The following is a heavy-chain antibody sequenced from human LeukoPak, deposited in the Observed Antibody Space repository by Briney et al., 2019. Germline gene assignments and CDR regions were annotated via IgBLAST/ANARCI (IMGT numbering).Heavy chain of an antibody. D-gene: IGHD4-11*01. CDR3: TRHVDNYEGFDY. CDR1: GFTFSGSA. Sequence: GGSLKLSCAASGFTFSGSAMHWVRQASGKGLEWVGRIRSKANSYATAYAASVKGRFTISRDDSKNTAYLQMNSLKTEDTAVYYCTRHVDNYEGFDYWGQGTLVTVSS. CDR2: IRSKANSYAT. V-gene: IGHV3-73*01. J-gene: IGHJ4*02.